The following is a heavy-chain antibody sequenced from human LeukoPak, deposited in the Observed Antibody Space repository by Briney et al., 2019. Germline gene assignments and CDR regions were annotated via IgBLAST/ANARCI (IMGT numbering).Heavy chain of an antibody. D-gene: IGHD1-14*01. J-gene: IGHJ3*02. CDR2: ISSSSSYI. CDR3: ARDLNRARTNFDAFDI. Sequence: GGSLRLSCAASGFTFSSYSMNWVRQAPGKGLEWVSSISSSSSYIYYADSVKGRFTISRDNAKNSLYLQMNSLRAEDTAVYYCARDLNRARTNFDAFDIWGQGTMVTVSS. V-gene: IGHV3-21*01. CDR1: GFTFSSYS.